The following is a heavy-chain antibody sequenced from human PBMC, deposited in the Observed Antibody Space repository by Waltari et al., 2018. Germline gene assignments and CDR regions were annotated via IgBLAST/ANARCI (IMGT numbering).Heavy chain of an antibody. D-gene: IGHD4-17*01. V-gene: IGHV3-7*01. Sequence: EVQLVESGGGLVQPGGSLRLSCTTSGFTFNSQWMSWVRQAPGKGVEWVANIKQDGSEEYYVDSVKGLFTISRDNAQNSLYLQMNSLRAEDTAVYYCARTSLGDYGNWGQGTLVTVSS. CDR1: GFTFNSQW. CDR3: ARTSLGDYGN. J-gene: IGHJ4*02. CDR2: IKQDGSEE.